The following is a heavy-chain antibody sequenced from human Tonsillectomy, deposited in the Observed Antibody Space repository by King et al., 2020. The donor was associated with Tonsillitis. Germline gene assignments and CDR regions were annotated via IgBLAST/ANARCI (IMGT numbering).Heavy chain of an antibody. CDR1: GYSISSGYY. J-gene: IGHJ3*02. D-gene: IGHD3-10*01. CDR3: ARDARDRGGAFDI. V-gene: IGHV4-38-2*02. Sequence: VQLQESGPGLVKPSETLSLTCAVSGYSISSGYYWGWLRQPPGKGLEWIGSIYHSGSTYYNPSLKSRVTISVDTSKNQFSLKLSSVTAADTAVYYCARDARDRGGAFDIWGQGTMVTVSS. CDR2: IYHSGST.